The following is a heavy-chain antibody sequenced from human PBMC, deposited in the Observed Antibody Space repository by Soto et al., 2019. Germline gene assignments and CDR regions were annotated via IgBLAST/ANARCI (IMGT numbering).Heavy chain of an antibody. J-gene: IGHJ5*02. D-gene: IGHD3-16*02. CDR3: ARALIENWFDP. CDR1: GGSISSGGYS. Sequence: SETLSLTCAVSGGSISSGGYSWSWIRQPPGKGLEWIGYIYYSGSTYYNPSLKSRVTISVDTSKNQFSLKLSSVTAADTAVYYCARALIENWFDPWGQGTLVTVSS. CDR2: IYYSGST. V-gene: IGHV4-30-2*05.